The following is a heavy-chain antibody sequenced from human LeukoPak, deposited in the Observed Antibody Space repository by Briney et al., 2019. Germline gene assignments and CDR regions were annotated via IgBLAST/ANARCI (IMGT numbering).Heavy chain of an antibody. CDR3: AKDAAGPEY. Sequence: GGSLRHSCAASGLTFSDYSMTWVPQAPGKGLFWVSGISAGGGSTYYADCVKGRFTTSRDNSRNTLYLQMNSLRAEDTAVYYCAKDAAGPEYWGQGTLVTVSS. CDR1: GLTFSDYS. J-gene: IGHJ4*02. CDR2: ISAGGGST. V-gene: IGHV3-23*01. D-gene: IGHD6-13*01.